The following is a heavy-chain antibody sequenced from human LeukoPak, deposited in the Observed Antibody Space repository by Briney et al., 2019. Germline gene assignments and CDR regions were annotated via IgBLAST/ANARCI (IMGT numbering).Heavy chain of an antibody. V-gene: IGHV1-18*01. Sequence: ASVKVSYKASGYTFTSYGISWVRQAPGQGLEWMGWISAYNGNTNYAQKLQGRVTMTTDTSTSTAYMELRSLRSDDTAVYYCARGRGRYCSSTSCLIQGDYWGQGTLVTVSS. CDR1: GYTFTSYG. J-gene: IGHJ4*02. D-gene: IGHD2-2*01. CDR2: ISAYNGNT. CDR3: ARGRGRYCSSTSCLIQGDY.